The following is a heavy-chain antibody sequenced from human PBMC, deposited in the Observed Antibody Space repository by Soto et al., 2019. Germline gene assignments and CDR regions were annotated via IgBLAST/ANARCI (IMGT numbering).Heavy chain of an antibody. J-gene: IGHJ6*02. CDR1: GFTFSGYG. CDR3: AKDRSSGWLYYCYGMDV. V-gene: IGHV3-30*18. Sequence: GGSLRLSCAASGFTFSGYGTHWVRQAPGKGLEWVAVISYDGSNKYYADSVKGRFTISRDNSKNTLYLQMNSLRAEDTAVYYCAKDRSSGWLYYCYGMDVWGQGTTVTVSS. D-gene: IGHD6-19*01. CDR2: ISYDGSNK.